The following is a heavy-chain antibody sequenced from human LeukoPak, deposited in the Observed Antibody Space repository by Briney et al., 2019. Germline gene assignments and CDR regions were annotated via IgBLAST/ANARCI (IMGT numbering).Heavy chain of an antibody. CDR1: GFTFSSYG. J-gene: IGHJ6*02. CDR3: ARDDPRTSNFYYGMDV. V-gene: IGHV3-33*01. D-gene: IGHD3/OR15-3a*01. Sequence: GRSLRLSCAASGFTFSSYGMHWVRQAPGKGLEWVAVIWYDGSNKYYADSVKGRFTISRDNSKNTLYLQMNSLRVEDTAVYYCARDDPRTSNFYYGMDVWGQGTTVTVSS. CDR2: IWYDGSNK.